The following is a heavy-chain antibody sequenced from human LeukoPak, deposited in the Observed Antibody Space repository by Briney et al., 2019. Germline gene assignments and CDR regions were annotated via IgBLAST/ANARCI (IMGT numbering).Heavy chain of an antibody. V-gene: IGHV4-39*01. D-gene: IGHD3-9*01. Sequence: PSETLSLTCTVSGLSVSGPLSYWGWVRQPPGKGLEWIAEINFIGRTSYNSSLNSRVTMSVDTSKNQFSLKMTSLTAADTAVYFCARLAKGRFFDYIFAFWGQGILVTVSS. CDR2: INFIGRT. CDR1: GLSVSGPLSY. J-gene: IGHJ4*02. CDR3: ARLAKGRFFDYIFAF.